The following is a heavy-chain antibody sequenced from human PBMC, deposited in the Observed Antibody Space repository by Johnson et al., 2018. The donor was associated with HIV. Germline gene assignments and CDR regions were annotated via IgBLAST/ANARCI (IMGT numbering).Heavy chain of an antibody. V-gene: IGHV3-30-3*01. CDR3: ARDTTMIVVSDAFDI. CDR1: GFTFSNYA. Sequence: QVQLVESGGGVVQPGRSLRLSCAASGFTFSNYAMHWVRQAPGKGLEWVAIISYDGSNKYYADSVKGRFTISRDNAKNSLYLQMNSLRAEDTALYYCARDTTMIVVSDAFDIWGQGTMVTVSS. CDR2: ISYDGSNK. J-gene: IGHJ3*02. D-gene: IGHD3-22*01.